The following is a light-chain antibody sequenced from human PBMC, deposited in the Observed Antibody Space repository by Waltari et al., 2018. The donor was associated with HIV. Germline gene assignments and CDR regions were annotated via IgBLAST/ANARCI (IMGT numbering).Light chain of an antibody. Sequence: QSVLTQPPSLSGTPGQRVTIPCSGSSSNIRGNTLLWYQQLPGPAPKLLIYSNDQRPSGVPDRFSGSKSGTSVSLAISGLQSEDEADYYCATWDDGLNGWMFGGGTKLTVL. CDR1: SSNIRGNT. V-gene: IGLV1-44*01. J-gene: IGLJ3*02. CDR2: SND. CDR3: ATWDDGLNGWM.